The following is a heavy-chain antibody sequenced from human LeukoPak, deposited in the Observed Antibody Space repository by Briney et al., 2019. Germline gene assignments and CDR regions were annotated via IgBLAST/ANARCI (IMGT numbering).Heavy chain of an antibody. V-gene: IGHV3-23*01. Sequence: TGGSLRLSCAAPGFTFSSYAMSWVRQAPGKGLEWVSAISGSGGSTYYADSVKGRFTISRDNSKNTLYLQMNSLRAEDTAVYYCAKDLTDYYGSGSYSLFDYWGQGTLVTVSS. CDR1: GFTFSSYA. CDR2: ISGSGGST. CDR3: AKDLTDYYGSGSYSLFDY. J-gene: IGHJ4*02. D-gene: IGHD3-10*01.